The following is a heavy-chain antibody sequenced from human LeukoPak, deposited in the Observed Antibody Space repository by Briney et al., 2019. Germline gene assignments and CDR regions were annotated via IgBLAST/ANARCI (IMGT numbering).Heavy chain of an antibody. CDR1: GFTFSTHG. V-gene: IGHV3-30*18. CDR3: AKDLSHSSAFDY. CDR2: IAFDESKK. D-gene: IGHD6-19*01. J-gene: IGHJ4*02. Sequence: PGGSLRLSCAASGFTFSTHGMHWVRQAPGKGLEWVAVIAFDESKKYYADSVKGRFTISRDNSKNTLSLQMNSLRAEDTAVYYCAKDLSHSSAFDYWGLGTLVTVSS.